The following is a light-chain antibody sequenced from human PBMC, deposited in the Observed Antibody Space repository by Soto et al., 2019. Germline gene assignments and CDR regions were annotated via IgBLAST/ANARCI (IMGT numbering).Light chain of an antibody. V-gene: IGLV1-51*02. CDR2: ENS. CDR3: GTWDSSLSAGV. Sequence: QSVLTQPPSVSAAPGQKVTISCSGSNSNIGNNYVSWYQQVPGTAPKLVIYENSNRPSGIPDRFSGSKSGTSATLGITGLQTGDEADYYCGTWDSSLSAGVFGGGTKVTVL. CDR1: NSNIGNNY. J-gene: IGLJ3*02.